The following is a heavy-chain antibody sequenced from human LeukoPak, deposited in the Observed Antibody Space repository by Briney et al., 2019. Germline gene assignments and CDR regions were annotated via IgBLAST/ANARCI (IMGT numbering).Heavy chain of an antibody. CDR2: ISYDGSNK. D-gene: IGHD2-15*01. CDR3: AKEALPSKYCSGGGCYSGNDY. V-gene: IGHV3-30*18. J-gene: IGHJ4*02. Sequence: GGSLRLSCAASGFTFSSYGMHWVRQAPGKGLEWVAVISYDGSNKYYADSVKGRFTISRDNSKNTLYLQMNSLRAEDTAVYYCAKEALPSKYCSGGGCYSGNDYWGQGTLVTVSS. CDR1: GFTFSSYG.